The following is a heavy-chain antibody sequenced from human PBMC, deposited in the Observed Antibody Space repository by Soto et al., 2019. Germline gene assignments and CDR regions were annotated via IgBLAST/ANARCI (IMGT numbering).Heavy chain of an antibody. J-gene: IGHJ5*02. V-gene: IGHV1-8*01. D-gene: IGHD6-25*01. CDR1: GYTFTSYD. CDR2: MNPNSGNT. CDR3: ARELYSSVRFDP. Sequence: GASVKVSCKASGYTFTSYDINWVRQATGQGLEWMGWMNPNSGNTGYAQKLQDRVTMTRNTSISTAYMELSSLRSEDTAVYYCARELYSSVRFDPWGQGTLVTVSS.